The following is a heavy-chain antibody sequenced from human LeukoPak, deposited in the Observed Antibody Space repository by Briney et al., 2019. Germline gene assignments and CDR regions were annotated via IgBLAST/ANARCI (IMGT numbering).Heavy chain of an antibody. D-gene: IGHD6-19*01. Sequence: GGSLRLSCAASGFTFSSYAMHWVRQAPGKGLEWVAVISYDGSNKYYADSVKGRFTISRDNSKNTLYLQMNSLRAEDTAVYYCARDGVAVAGLYYYYYYYMDVWGKGTTVTVSS. CDR1: GFTFSSYA. J-gene: IGHJ6*03. CDR3: ARDGVAVAGLYYYYYYYMDV. CDR2: ISYDGSNK. V-gene: IGHV3-30-3*01.